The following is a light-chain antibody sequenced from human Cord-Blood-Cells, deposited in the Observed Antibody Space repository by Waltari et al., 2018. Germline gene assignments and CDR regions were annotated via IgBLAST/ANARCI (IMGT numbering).Light chain of an antibody. V-gene: IGKV3-11*01. CDR1: QIVSSY. Sequence: EIVLTQPPATLPLSPGERATVSCRASQIVSSYLAWYQQKPGQAPRLLIYDASNSATGIPARFSCSGSGTDFTLTISSLEPEDFAVYDCQQRSNWPPLFTFGPGTKVDIK. CDR3: QQRSNWPPLFT. J-gene: IGKJ3*01. CDR2: DAS.